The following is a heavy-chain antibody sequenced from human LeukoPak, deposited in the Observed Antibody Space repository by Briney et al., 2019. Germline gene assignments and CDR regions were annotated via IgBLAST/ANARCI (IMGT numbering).Heavy chain of an antibody. D-gene: IGHD2-15*01. CDR2: INPNSGGT. Sequence: ASVKVSCKASGYTVTDYYMHWMRQAPGPGLEWMGWINPNSGGTNYAQNFQGRVTMTRDTSISTAYMELSRLRSDDTAVYYCARGVAASKYDYWGQGTLVTVSS. CDR1: GYTVTDYY. V-gene: IGHV1-2*02. J-gene: IGHJ4*02. CDR3: ARGVAASKYDY.